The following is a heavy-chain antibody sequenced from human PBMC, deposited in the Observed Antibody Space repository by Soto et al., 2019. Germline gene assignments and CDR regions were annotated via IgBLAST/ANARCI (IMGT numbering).Heavy chain of an antibody. D-gene: IGHD3-22*01. Sequence: PWGSLRLSCAASGFTFSSYSMNWVRQDPGKGLEWVSYISISSSTIYYADSVKGRFTISRDNAKNSLYLQMNSLRDEDTAVYYCARVTYYYDSSGYYFDACDIWGNGKMVSVS. CDR3: ARVTYYYDSSGYYFDACDI. J-gene: IGHJ3*02. CDR1: GFTFSSYS. CDR2: ISISSSTI. V-gene: IGHV3-48*02.